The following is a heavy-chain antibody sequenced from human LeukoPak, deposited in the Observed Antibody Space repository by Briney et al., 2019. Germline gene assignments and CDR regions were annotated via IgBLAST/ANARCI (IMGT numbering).Heavy chain of an antibody. V-gene: IGHV3-23*01. J-gene: IGHJ4*02. CDR1: RFTSISYT. CDR2: ISGSGHST. Sequence: PGGALRLSSTASRFTSISYTLSWVRHAPQKRLERGSLISGSGHSTYYADSVKGGLTISRDNYKNTLYLQMNSLRGEVTAVYYCAKVVGMYGSSGYAWYFDYWGQGTLVTVSS. CDR3: AKVVGMYGSSGYAWYFDY. D-gene: IGHD6-25*01.